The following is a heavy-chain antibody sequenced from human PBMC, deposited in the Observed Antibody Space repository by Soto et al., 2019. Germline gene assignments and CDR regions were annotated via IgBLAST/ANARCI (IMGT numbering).Heavy chain of an antibody. J-gene: IGHJ4*02. CDR1: GFTFSSYA. CDR2: ISGSGGST. V-gene: IGHV3-23*01. CDR3: AKDPHDYWDSYDY. Sequence: GGSLRLSCAASGFTFSSYAMSWVRQAPGKGLEWVSAISGSGGSTYYADSVKGRLTISRDNSKSTLYLQMNSLRAEDTAVYYCAKDPHDYWDSYDYWXQGTLVTVSS. D-gene: IGHD4-17*01.